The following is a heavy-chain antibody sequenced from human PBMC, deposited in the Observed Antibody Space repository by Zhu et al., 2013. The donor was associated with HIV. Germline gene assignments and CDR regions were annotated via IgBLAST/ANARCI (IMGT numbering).Heavy chain of an antibody. V-gene: IGHV1-3*01. Sequence: VQLVQSGAEVKKPGASVKVSCKASGYTFTSYAMHWVRQAPGQRLEWMGWINAGNGNTKYSQKFQGRVTITRDTSASTAYMELSSLRSEDTAVYYCARDHYGDYRSWFDPWGQGTLVTVSS. J-gene: IGHJ5*02. CDR2: INAGNGNT. D-gene: IGHD4-17*01. CDR1: GYTFTSYA. CDR3: ARDHYGDYRSWFDP.